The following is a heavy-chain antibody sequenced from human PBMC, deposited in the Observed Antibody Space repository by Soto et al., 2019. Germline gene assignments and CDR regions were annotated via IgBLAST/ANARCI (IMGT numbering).Heavy chain of an antibody. J-gene: IGHJ4*02. CDR3: ATMAPLDY. D-gene: IGHD3-10*01. V-gene: IGHV3-43*01. CDR2: ISWDGGST. Sequence: EVQLVESGGVVVQPGGSLRLSCAASGFTFDDYTMHWVRQAPGKGLEWVSLISWDGGSTYYADSMKGRFTISRDNSKNSLYLQMNSLRTEDTALYYCATMAPLDYWGQGTLVTVSS. CDR1: GFTFDDYT.